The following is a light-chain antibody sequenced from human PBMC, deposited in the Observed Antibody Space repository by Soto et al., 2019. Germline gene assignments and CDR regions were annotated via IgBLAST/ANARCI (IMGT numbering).Light chain of an antibody. CDR1: SGHSSYA. CDR3: QTWGTGILV. J-gene: IGLJ2*01. V-gene: IGLV4-69*01. CDR2: LNSDGSH. Sequence: QPVLTQSPSASASLGASVKLTCTLSSGHSSYAIAWHQQQPEKGPRYLMKLNSDGSHSKGDGIPDRFSGSSSGAERYLTISSLQSEDEADYHCQTWGTGILVFGGGTQLTVL.